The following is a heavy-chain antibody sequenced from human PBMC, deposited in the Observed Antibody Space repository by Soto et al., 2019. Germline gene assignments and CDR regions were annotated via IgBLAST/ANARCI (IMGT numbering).Heavy chain of an antibody. CDR2: ISSSSSTI. CDR1: GFTFSSYA. J-gene: IGHJ3*02. CDR3: ASGVDTSYGHDAFDI. D-gene: IGHD5-18*01. Sequence: GGSLRLSCAASGFTFSSYAMSWVRQAPGKGLEWVSYISSSSSTIYYADSVKGRFTISRDNAKNSLYLQMNSLRAEDTAVYYCASGVDTSYGHDAFDIWGQGTMVTVSS. V-gene: IGHV3-48*04.